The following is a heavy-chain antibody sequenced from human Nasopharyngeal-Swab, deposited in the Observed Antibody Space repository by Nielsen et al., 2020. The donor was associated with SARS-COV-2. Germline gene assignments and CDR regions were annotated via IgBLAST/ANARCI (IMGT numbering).Heavy chain of an antibody. D-gene: IGHD6-19*01. J-gene: IGHJ4*02. CDR1: GGSISSYY. V-gene: IGHV4-59*01. Sequence: SETLSLTCTVSGGSISSYYWSWIRQPPGKGLEWIGYIYYSGGTNYNPSLKSRVTISVDTSKNQFSLKLSSVTAADTAVYYCARALTTYSSGWYIDYWGQGTLVTVSS. CDR3: ARALTTYSSGWYIDY. CDR2: IYYSGGT.